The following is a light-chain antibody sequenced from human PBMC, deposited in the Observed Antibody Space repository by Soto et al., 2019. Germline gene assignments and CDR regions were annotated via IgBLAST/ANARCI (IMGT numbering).Light chain of an antibody. CDR3: QQYNGYSRT. CDR1: QRISDS. V-gene: IGKV1-5*01. Sequence: DIQMTQSPSTLSASVGDRVTISCRASQRISDSLAWYQHKPGKAPSLLISDASTLERGVPLRFSGSGSGTEFTLTINSMQPDDFATYYCQQYNGYSRTSGQGTKV. CDR2: DAS. J-gene: IGKJ1*01.